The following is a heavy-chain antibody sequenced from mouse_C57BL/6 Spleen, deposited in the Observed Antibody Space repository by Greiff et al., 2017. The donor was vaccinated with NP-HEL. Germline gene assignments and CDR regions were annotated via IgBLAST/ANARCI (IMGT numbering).Heavy chain of an antibody. CDR1: GYSITSGYY. J-gene: IGHJ2*01. Sequence: ESGPGLVKPSQSLSLTCSVTGYSITSGYYWNWIRQFPGNKLEWMGYISYDGSNNYNPSLKNRISITRDTSKNQIFLKVNSVTTEDTATYYCANYYGISYKSYYFDYWGQGTTLTVSS. V-gene: IGHV3-6*01. CDR2: ISYDGSN. D-gene: IGHD1-1*01. CDR3: ANYYGISYKSYYFDY.